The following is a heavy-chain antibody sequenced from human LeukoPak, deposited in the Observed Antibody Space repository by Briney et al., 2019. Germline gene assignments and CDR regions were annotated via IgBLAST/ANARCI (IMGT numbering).Heavy chain of an antibody. CDR2: IYPGDSDT. J-gene: IGHJ4*02. Sequence: ETLSLTCTVSGGSISSYYWSWIRQPAGKGLEWMGIIYPGDSDTRYSPSFQGQVTISVDKSINTAYLQWSSLKASDSAMYYCARAGYSNRWDGVDYWGQGTLVTVSS. CDR3: ARAGYSNRWDGVDY. D-gene: IGHD2/OR15-2a*01. V-gene: IGHV5-51*01. CDR1: GGSISSYY.